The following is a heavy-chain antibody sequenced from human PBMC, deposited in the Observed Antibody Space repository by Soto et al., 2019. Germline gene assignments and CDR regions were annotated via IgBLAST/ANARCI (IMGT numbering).Heavy chain of an antibody. D-gene: IGHD6-13*01. V-gene: IGHV3-30-3*01. CDR2: ISYDGSNK. J-gene: IGHJ6*02. CDR3: ARELAYSSSWYQSYYYYYGMDV. Sequence: GGSLRLSCAASGFTFSSYAMHWVRQAPGKGLEWVAVISYDGSNKYYADSVKGRFTISRDNSKNTLYLQMNSLRAEDTAVYYCARELAYSSSWYQSYYYYYGMDVWGQGTTVTVSS. CDR1: GFTFSSYA.